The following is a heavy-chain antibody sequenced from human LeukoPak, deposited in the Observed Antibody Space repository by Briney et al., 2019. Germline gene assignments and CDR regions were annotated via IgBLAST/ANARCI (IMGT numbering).Heavy chain of an antibody. CDR2: ISYDGTNK. J-gene: IGHJ4*02. D-gene: IGHD6-13*01. V-gene: IGHV3-30-3*01. CDR1: GFTFSSYA. CDR3: ARDLDFDGDSSSFDY. Sequence: GRSLRLSCAASGFTFSSYAMHWVRQAPDKGLEWVAVISYDGTNKYYADSVKGRFTISRDNSKNTLYLQMNSLRAEDTAVYYCARDLDFDGDSSSFDYWGQGTLVTVSS.